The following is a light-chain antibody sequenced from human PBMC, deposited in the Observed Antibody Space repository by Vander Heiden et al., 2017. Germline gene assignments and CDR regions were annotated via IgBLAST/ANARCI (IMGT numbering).Light chain of an antibody. V-gene: IGKV1-39*01. Sequence: DIQLIHSPSSLSASVGDIVTITCRASQSISNYLNWYQQKPGKAPKLLIYAASSLQSGVPSRFSGSGSGTDFTLTISSLQTEDFAIYYCQQSFRTPLTFGGGTKVEIK. J-gene: IGKJ4*01. CDR2: AAS. CDR1: QSISNY. CDR3: QQSFRTPLT.